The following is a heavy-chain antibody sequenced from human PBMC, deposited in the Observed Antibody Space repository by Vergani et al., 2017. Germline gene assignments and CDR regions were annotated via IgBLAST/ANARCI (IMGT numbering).Heavy chain of an antibody. CDR3: AKPQQLVGGWDY. Sequence: EVQLLESGGGLVQPGGSLRLSCAASGFTFSSYAMSWVRQAPGKGLEWVSAISGSGGSTYYADSVKGRFTISRDNSKSTLYLQMNSLRAEDTAVYYCAKPQQLVGGWDYWGQGTLVTVSS. D-gene: IGHD6-13*01. CDR1: GFTFSSYA. CDR2: ISGSGGST. V-gene: IGHV3-23*01. J-gene: IGHJ4*02.